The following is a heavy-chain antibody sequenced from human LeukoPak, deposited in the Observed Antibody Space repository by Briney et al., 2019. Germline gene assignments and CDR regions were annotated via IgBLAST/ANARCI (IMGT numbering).Heavy chain of an antibody. D-gene: IGHD6-13*01. J-gene: IGHJ6*03. CDR2: IRYDGSNK. CDR1: GFTFSSYG. Sequence: PGGSLRLSCAASGFTFSSYGMHWVRQAPGKGLEWVAFIRYDGSNKYYADSVKGRFTISRDNSKNTLYLQMNSLRAEDTAVYYCARGIAAAGKYYYYYYMDVWGKGTTVTISS. CDR3: ARGIAAAGKYYYYYYMDV. V-gene: IGHV3-30*02.